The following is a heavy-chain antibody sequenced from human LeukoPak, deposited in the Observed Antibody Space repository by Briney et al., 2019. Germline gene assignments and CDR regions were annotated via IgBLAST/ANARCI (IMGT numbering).Heavy chain of an antibody. V-gene: IGHV3-15*01. Sequence: GGSLRLSCSASGFTFSNAWMSWVRQAPGKGLEWVGRIKKKTDAGTTDYAAPVKGRFTISRDDSRNTLYVQMNSLETEDTAVYYCITEGYSYGYHSFDIWGQGTMVTVSS. CDR3: ITEGYSYGYHSFDI. CDR1: GFTFSNAW. CDR2: IKKKTDAGTT. D-gene: IGHD5-18*01. J-gene: IGHJ3*02.